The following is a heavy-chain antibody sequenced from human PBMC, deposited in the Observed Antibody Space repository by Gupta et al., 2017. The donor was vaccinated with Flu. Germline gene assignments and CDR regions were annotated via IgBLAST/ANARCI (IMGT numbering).Heavy chain of an antibody. CDR2: IRRTTDGGAA. D-gene: IGHD4-23*01. J-gene: IGHJ4*02. CDR3: TTGTAVANYQFDY. V-gene: IGHV3-15*01. Sequence: LVESGGGLVKPGGSLRLSCAASGFTFSNAWMSWVRQASGKGLEWVGRIRRTTDGGAADYAAPVKGRFTLSRDDSKNTLYLQMNNLKSEDTAIYYCTTGTAVANYQFDYWGQGTLVTVSS. CDR1: GFTFSNAW.